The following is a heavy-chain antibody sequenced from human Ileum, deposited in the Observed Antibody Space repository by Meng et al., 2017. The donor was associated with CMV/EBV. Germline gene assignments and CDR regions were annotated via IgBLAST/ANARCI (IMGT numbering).Heavy chain of an antibody. CDR3: ARTDSTSSGYFDY. V-gene: IGHV3-7*01. CDR1: GFTFERTW. CDR2: ISLAATAT. D-gene: IGHD6-6*01. Sequence: AAGFTFERTWGGWVRQAAGKGLEWVAIISLAATATKYVVSVKGRFTISRDNGEKSLFLQMNGLTAEDTAVYFCARTDSTSSGYFDYWGQGVLVTVSS. J-gene: IGHJ4*02.